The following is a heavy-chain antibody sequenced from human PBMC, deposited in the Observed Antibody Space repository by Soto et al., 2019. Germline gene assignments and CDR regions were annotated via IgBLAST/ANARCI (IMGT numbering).Heavy chain of an antibody. Sequence: PSETLSLTCTVSGGSISSYYWSWIRQPPGKGLEWIGYIYYSGSTNYNPSLKSRVTISVDTSKNQFSLKLSSVTAADTAVYYCAKEYCGADCALDFWGQGALVTVSS. V-gene: IGHV4-59*01. CDR3: AKEYCGADCALDF. D-gene: IGHD2-21*02. J-gene: IGHJ4*02. CDR2: IYYSGST. CDR1: GGSISSYY.